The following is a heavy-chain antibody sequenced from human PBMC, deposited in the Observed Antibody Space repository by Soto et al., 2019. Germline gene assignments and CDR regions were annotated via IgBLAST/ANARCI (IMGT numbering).Heavy chain of an antibody. J-gene: IGHJ4*02. D-gene: IGHD3-10*01. V-gene: IGHV1-18*01. CDR3: ATVRWFGDPHLVLWF. CDR2: ISAYNGNT. CDR1: GGTFSSYA. Sequence: ASVKVSCKASGGTFSSYAISWVRQASGQGLEWMGWISAYNGNTNYAQKLQGRVTMTEDTSTDTAYMELRSLRSEDTAVYYCATVRWFGDPHLVLWFRGQGTPVTVSS.